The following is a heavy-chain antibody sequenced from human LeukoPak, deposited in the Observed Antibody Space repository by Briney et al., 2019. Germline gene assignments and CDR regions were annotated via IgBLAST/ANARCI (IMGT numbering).Heavy chain of an antibody. CDR3: ARDRGYSYGWSGFDY. CDR2: INPNSGGT. V-gene: IGHV1-2*04. Sequence: ASVKVSCKASGYTFTGYYMHWVRQAPGQGLEWMGWINPNSGGTNYAQKFQGWVTMTRDTSISTAYMELSRLRSDDTAVYYCARDRGYSYGWSGFDYWSQGTLVTVSS. CDR1: GYTFTGYY. J-gene: IGHJ4*02. D-gene: IGHD5-18*01.